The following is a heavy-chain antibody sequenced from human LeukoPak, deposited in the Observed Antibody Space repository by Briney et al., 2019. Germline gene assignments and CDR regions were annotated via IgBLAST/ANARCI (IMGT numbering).Heavy chain of an antibody. Sequence: ASVEVSCKASGYTFTGYYMHWVRQAPGQGLEWMGWINPNSGGTNYAQKFQGRVTMTRDTSISTAYMELSRLRSDDTAVYYCATYYYDSSGLYYFDYWGQGTLVTVSS. CDR3: ATYYYDSSGLYYFDY. CDR2: INPNSGGT. CDR1: GYTFTGYY. D-gene: IGHD3-22*01. J-gene: IGHJ4*02. V-gene: IGHV1-2*02.